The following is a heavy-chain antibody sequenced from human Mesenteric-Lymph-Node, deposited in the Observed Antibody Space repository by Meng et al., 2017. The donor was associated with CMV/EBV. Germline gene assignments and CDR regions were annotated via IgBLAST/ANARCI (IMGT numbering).Heavy chain of an antibody. CDR2: ISSSSSYI. Sequence: GGSLRLSCAASGFTFSSYSMNWVRQAPGKGLEWVSSISSSSSYIYYADSVKGRFTISRDNAKNSLYLQMNSLRAEDTAVYYCARDSGLPDYFDYWGQGTLVTVSS. CDR3: ARDSGLPDYFDY. V-gene: IGHV3-21*01. J-gene: IGHJ4*02. CDR1: GFTFSSYS.